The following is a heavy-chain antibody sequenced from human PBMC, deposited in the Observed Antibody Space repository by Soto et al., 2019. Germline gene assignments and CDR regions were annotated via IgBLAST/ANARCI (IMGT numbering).Heavy chain of an antibody. CDR1: GGTFSSYT. Sequence: ASVKVSCKASGGTFSSYTISWVRQAPGQGLEWMGRIIPILGIANYAQKFQGRVTITADKSTSTAYMELSSLRSEDTAVYYCARERRQGYYYGMDVWGQGTTVSVSS. D-gene: IGHD1-1*01. V-gene: IGHV1-69*04. J-gene: IGHJ6*02. CDR3: ARERRQGYYYGMDV. CDR2: IIPILGIA.